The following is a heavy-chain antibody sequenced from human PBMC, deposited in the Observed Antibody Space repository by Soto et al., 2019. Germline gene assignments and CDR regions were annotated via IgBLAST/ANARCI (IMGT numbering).Heavy chain of an antibody. D-gene: IGHD2-15*01. CDR2: INAYNGDT. CDR1: GYTFTSYG. J-gene: IGHJ6*02. V-gene: IGHV1-18*01. Sequence: GASVKVSCKASGYTFTSYGVTWVRQAPGQGLEWMGWINAYNGDTNYEQKFQGRVTMTTDTSTSTAYMELRSLRSDDTAVYYCARDPFIVVVGPDSERVDVWGQGTTVTVSS. CDR3: ARDPFIVVVGPDSERVDV.